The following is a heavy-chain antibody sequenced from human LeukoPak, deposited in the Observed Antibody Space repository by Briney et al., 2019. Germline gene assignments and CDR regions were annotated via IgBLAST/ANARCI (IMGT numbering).Heavy chain of an antibody. CDR2: VKKDGTYR. J-gene: IGHJ4*02. CDR3: ARDDDVYGFDY. Sequence: GGSLRLSCAASGFIFSRHWMHWVRQAPGEGLVCVARVKKDGTYRDYGDSVKGRFTISRDNAKNTLYLQMNSLRVEDTARYYCARDDDVYGFDYWGQGTVVTVSS. V-gene: IGHV3-74*01. CDR1: GFIFSRHW. D-gene: IGHD3-16*01.